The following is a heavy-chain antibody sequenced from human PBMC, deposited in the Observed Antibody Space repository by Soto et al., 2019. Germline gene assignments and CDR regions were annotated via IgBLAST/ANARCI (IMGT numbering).Heavy chain of an antibody. CDR1: GYTFTSYD. CDR3: ARADNRRYYYGMDV. Sequence: ASVKVSCKASGYTFTSYDINWVRQATGQGLEWMGWMNPNSGNTGYAQKFQGRVTMTRNTSISTAYMELSSLRSEDTAVYYCARADNRRYYYGMDVWGQGPTVTVYS. J-gene: IGHJ6*02. D-gene: IGHD1-1*01. CDR2: MNPNSGNT. V-gene: IGHV1-8*01.